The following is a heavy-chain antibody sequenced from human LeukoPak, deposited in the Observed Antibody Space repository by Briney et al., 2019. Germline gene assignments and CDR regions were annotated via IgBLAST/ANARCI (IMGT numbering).Heavy chain of an antibody. CDR1: GFSFSVYE. Sequence: PGGSLRLSCAASGFSFSVYEMNWVRQAPGKGLEWVSYISSDSSTIYYADSVKGRFTISRDNAKNSLYLQMNSLRDEDTAVYYCARWGGNHKGVDYWGQGTLVTVSS. CDR2: ISSDSSTI. V-gene: IGHV3-48*02. J-gene: IGHJ4*02. CDR3: ARWGGNHKGVDY. D-gene: IGHD1-14*01.